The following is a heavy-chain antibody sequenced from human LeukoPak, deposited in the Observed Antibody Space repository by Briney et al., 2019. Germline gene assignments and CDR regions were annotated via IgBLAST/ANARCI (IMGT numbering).Heavy chain of an antibody. J-gene: IGHJ6*02. CDR2: IYYSGST. Sequence: SETLSLTGTVSAYSISSSYYWSWIRQPPGKGLEWIGYIYYSGSTNYNPSLKSRVTISVDTSKNQFSLKLSSVTAADTAVYYCARGHVVVVAAAPVYYYGMDVWGQGTTVTVSS. CDR1: AYSISSSYY. D-gene: IGHD2-15*01. V-gene: IGHV4-61*01. CDR3: ARGHVVVVAAAPVYYYGMDV.